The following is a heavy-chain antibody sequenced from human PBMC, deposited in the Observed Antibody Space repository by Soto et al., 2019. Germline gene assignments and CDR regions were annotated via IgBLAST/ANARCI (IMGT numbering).Heavy chain of an antibody. J-gene: IGHJ6*02. V-gene: IGHV1-69*05. CDR1: GGTFSNSA. CDR3: ARGKDRRQIGGNYPYLLDV. CDR2: IMPIFRTP. Sequence: QVQLEQSGAEVKKPGSSVKVSCKTSGGTFSNSAISWVRQAPGQGPEWMGGIMPIFRTPDYAQKFQDRVTXTXNXXPTTAYRALGGLRCDDTAVYYCARGKDRRQIGGNYPYLLDVWGQGTTVTVSS. D-gene: IGHD1-7*01.